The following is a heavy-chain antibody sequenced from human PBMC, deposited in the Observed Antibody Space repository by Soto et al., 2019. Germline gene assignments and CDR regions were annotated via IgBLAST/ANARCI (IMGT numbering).Heavy chain of an antibody. V-gene: IGHV1-69*13. J-gene: IGHJ5*02. D-gene: IGHD3-22*01. CDR3: ARLSEDPWGDYYDSSGHTPPDFDP. CDR1: GGTFSSYA. Sequence: GASVKVYCKASGGTFSSYAISWVRQAPGQGLEWMGGIIPIFGTANYAQKFQGRVTITADESTSTAYMELSSLRSEDTAVYYCARLSEDPWGDYYDSSGHTPPDFDPWGQGTLVTVSS. CDR2: IIPIFGTA.